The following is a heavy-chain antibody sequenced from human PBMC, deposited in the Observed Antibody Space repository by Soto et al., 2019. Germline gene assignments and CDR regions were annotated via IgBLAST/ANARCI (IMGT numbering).Heavy chain of an antibody. J-gene: IGHJ4*02. Sequence: QLQLQESGPGLVKPSETLSLTCTVSGGSISSSSYYWGWIRQPPGKGMEWIGSISSSGSTYYKPSLQSRVAVSVDPSKSQFSIQLPSVTAADTAVYYCARRNWFPFDYWGQGTLVTVSS. CDR3: ARRNWFPFDY. CDR2: ISSSGST. V-gene: IGHV4-39*01. CDR1: GGSISSSSYY. D-gene: IGHD3-9*01.